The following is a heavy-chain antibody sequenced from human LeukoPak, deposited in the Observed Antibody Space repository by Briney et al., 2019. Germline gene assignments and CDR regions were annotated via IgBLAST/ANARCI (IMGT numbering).Heavy chain of an antibody. CDR3: AKTYDYVWGSYRTFDY. V-gene: IGHV3-21*01. J-gene: IGHJ4*02. CDR1: GFTFSSYS. D-gene: IGHD3-16*02. CDR2: ISSSSSYI. Sequence: PGGSLRLSCAASGFTFSSYSMNWVRQAPGKGLEWVSSISSSSSYIYYADSVKGRFTISRDNAKNSLYLQMNSLRAEDTAVYYCAKTYDYVWGSYRTFDYWGQGTLVTVSS.